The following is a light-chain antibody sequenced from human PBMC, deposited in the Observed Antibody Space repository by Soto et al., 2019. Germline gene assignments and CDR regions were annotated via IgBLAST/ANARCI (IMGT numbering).Light chain of an antibody. CDR2: AAS. CDR3: QQTYNMPVT. Sequence: DVQMTQSPSSLSASVGDRVTITCRSSQNIASFLNWYQQRPGTAPKLLIFAASNSENGVPSRFSGRGSATDFTLTISSLQPEDFATYFCQQTYNMPVTFGQGTKLEMK. J-gene: IGKJ2*01. V-gene: IGKV1-39*01. CDR1: QNIASF.